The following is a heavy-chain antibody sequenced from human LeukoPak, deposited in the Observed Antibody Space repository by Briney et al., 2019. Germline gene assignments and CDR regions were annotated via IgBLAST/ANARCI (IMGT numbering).Heavy chain of an antibody. CDR1: GFIFSSSA. CDR3: AKDSRESSGHFPYYYYYHYGLDV. D-gene: IGHD3-22*01. V-gene: IGHV3-23*01. CDR2: ISGGGDDT. J-gene: IGHJ6*02. Sequence: GGSLRLSCAVSGFIFSSSAMSWVRQAPGKGLEWVSAISGGGDDTSYADSARGRFTVSRDNSKNTLYLQMNSLRAEDTAVYYCAKDSRESSGHFPYYYYYHYGLDVWGQGTAVTVSS.